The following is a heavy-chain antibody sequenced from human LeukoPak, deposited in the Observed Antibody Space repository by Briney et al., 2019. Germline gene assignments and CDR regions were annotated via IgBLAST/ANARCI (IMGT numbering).Heavy chain of an antibody. CDR1: GGSVSSGSYY. D-gene: IGHD3/OR15-3a*01. CDR3: AREGLSYYGTDV. Sequence: SETLSLTCTVSGGSVSSGSYYWSWIRQPPGKGLEWIGYIYYSGSTNYNPSLKSRVTISVDTSKNQFSLKLSSVTAADTAVYYCAREGLSYYGTDVWGKGTTVTVSS. CDR2: IYYSGST. V-gene: IGHV4-61*01. J-gene: IGHJ6*04.